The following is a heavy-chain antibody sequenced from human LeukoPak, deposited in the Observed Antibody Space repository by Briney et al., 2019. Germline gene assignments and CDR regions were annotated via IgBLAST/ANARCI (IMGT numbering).Heavy chain of an antibody. CDR2: INHSGST. Sequence: PSETLSLTCTVSGGSISSYYWTWIRQPPGKGLEWIGEINHSGSTNYNPSLKSRVTISVDTSKNQFSLKLSSVTAADTAVYYCALGGTAMVNWGQGTLVTVSS. CDR1: GGSISSYY. CDR3: ALGGTAMVN. D-gene: IGHD5-18*01. J-gene: IGHJ4*02. V-gene: IGHV4-34*01.